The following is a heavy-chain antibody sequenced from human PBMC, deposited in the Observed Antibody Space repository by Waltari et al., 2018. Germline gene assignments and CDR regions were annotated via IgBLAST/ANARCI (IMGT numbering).Heavy chain of an antibody. CDR1: GFTFSSYA. D-gene: IGHD6-19*01. V-gene: IGHV3-30*01. CDR2: ISYDGSNK. Sequence: VQLVESGGGVVQPGRSLRLSCAASGFTFSSYAMHWVRQAPGKGLGCVAFISYDGSNKYYADSVKGRFTIARDNSKNTLYLQMNSLRAEDTAVYYCAREQWLDGGFDYWGQGTLVTVSS. CDR3: AREQWLDGGFDY. J-gene: IGHJ4*02.